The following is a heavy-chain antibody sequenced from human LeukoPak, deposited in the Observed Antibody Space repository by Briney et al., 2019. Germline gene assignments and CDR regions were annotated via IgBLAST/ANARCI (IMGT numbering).Heavy chain of an antibody. D-gene: IGHD2-2*01. CDR3: ARLYCSSTSCYYYYYYMDV. J-gene: IGHJ6*03. V-gene: IGHV3-7*01. CDR2: IKQDGSER. CDR1: GFTFSSYW. Sequence: GESLRLSCAASGFTFSSYWMSWVRQGPGKGLEWVANIKQDGSERYYVDSVKGRFTISRDNAKNSLYLQMNSLRAEDTAMYYCARLYCSSTSCYYYYYYMDVWGKGTTVTVSS.